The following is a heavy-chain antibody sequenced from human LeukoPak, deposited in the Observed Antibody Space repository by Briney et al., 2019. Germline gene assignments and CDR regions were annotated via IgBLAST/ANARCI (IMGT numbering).Heavy chain of an antibody. CDR1: GYTFTGNY. Sequence: ASVKVSCKASGYTFTGNYMHWVRQAPGQGLEWMGWINPNSGGTNYAQKFQGRVTMTRDTSISTAYMELSRLRSDDTAVYYCARGGLYYYDSSGADYWGQGTLVTVSS. D-gene: IGHD3-22*01. CDR2: INPNSGGT. V-gene: IGHV1-2*02. J-gene: IGHJ4*02. CDR3: ARGGLYYYDSSGADY.